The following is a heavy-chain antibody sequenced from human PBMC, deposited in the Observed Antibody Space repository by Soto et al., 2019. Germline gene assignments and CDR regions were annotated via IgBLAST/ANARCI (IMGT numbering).Heavy chain of an antibody. D-gene: IGHD3-22*01. J-gene: IGHJ4*02. CDR3: AGETPKHDSSDLDY. CDR2: ISYDGSNK. CDR1: GFTFSKYG. Sequence: QVQLVESGGGVVQPGRSLRLSCAPSGFTFSKYGMHWVRQAPGKGLEWVAVISYDGSNKYYADSVKGRFTISRDNSKNTLSLQMNSLRAEDTALYYCAGETPKHDSSDLDYWGQGTLVTVSS. V-gene: IGHV3-30-3*01.